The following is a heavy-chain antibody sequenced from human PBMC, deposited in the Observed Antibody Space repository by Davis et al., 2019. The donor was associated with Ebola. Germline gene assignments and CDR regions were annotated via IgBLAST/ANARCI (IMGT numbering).Heavy chain of an antibody. CDR1: GYTFTSYG. CDR3: ARDLLGYCSGGSCYSGLSFDP. J-gene: IGHJ5*02. D-gene: IGHD2-15*01. Sequence: ASVKVSCKASGYTFTSYGISWVRQAPGQGLEWMGWISANNGNTNYSQKFQGRVTMTTDTSTSTAYMELRSLRSDDTAVYYCARDLLGYCSGGSCYSGLSFDPWGQGTLVTVSS. V-gene: IGHV1-18*04. CDR2: ISANNGNT.